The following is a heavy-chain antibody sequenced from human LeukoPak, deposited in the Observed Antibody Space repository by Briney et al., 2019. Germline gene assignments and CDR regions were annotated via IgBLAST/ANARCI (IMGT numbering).Heavy chain of an antibody. CDR2: ISAYNGNT. J-gene: IGHJ4*02. CDR1: GYTFTSYG. CDR3: ARDLYSSGWHTLDY. Sequence: ASVKVSCKASGYTFTSYGISWVRQAPGQGLEWMGWISAYNGNTNYAQKLQGRVTMTTDTSTSTAYMELRSLRSDDTAVYYCARDLYSSGWHTLDYWGQGALVTVSS. V-gene: IGHV1-18*01. D-gene: IGHD6-19*01.